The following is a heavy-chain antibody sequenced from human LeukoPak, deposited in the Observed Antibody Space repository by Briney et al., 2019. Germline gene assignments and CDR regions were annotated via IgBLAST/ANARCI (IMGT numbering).Heavy chain of an antibody. V-gene: IGHV3-9*01. J-gene: IGHJ4*02. CDR2: ISWNSGSI. CDR1: GFTFDDYA. D-gene: IGHD3-10*01. CDR3: ARDGYYYGSGSYYKRPFDY. Sequence: PGGSLRLSCAASGFTFDDYAMHWVRQAPGKGLEWVSGISWNSGSIGYADSVKGRFTISRDNAKNSLYLQMNSLRAEDTAVYYCARDGYYYGSGSYYKRPFDYWGQGTLVTVSS.